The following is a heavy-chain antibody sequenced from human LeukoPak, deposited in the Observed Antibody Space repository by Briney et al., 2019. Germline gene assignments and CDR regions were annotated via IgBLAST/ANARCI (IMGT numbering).Heavy chain of an antibody. D-gene: IGHD4-23*01. Sequence: PSETLSLTCTVSGGSISSGGYYWSWIRQHPGKGLEWIGYIYYSGSTYYNPSLKSRVTISVDTSKNQFSQKLSSVTAADTAVYYCARIPTTTVGNFDYWGQGTLVTVSS. V-gene: IGHV4-31*03. CDR1: GGSISSGGYY. CDR2: IYYSGST. J-gene: IGHJ4*02. CDR3: ARIPTTTVGNFDY.